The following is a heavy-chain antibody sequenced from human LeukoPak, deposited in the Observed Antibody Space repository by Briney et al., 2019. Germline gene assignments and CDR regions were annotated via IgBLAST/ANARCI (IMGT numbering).Heavy chain of an antibody. J-gene: IGHJ4*02. Sequence: PGGSLRLSCAASGFTFSRYEMNWVRQAPGKGLEWVSYISSRGSTIYYADSVKGRFTISRDNAKNSLYLQMNSLRAEDTAVYYCASGYEDFDYWGQGTLVTVSS. CDR1: GFTFSRYE. D-gene: IGHD5-12*01. CDR2: ISSRGSTI. CDR3: ASGYEDFDY. V-gene: IGHV3-48*03.